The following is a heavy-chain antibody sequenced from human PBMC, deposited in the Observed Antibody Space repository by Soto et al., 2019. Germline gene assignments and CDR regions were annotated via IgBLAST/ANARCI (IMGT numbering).Heavy chain of an antibody. CDR1: GGTFSNSA. CDR2: IMPIFRTP. V-gene: IGHV1-69*12. Sequence: QVQLEQSGAEVKKPGSSVKVSCKASGGTFSNSAISWVRQAPGQELEWMGGIMPIFRTPDYAQKFEGRLTVTADXSXXXAXXELRSLRPDDTAVYYCARDRDRLQLGGNYYYILDVWGQGTTVTVSS. D-gene: IGHD5-12*01. CDR3: ARDRDRLQLGGNYYYILDV. J-gene: IGHJ6*02.